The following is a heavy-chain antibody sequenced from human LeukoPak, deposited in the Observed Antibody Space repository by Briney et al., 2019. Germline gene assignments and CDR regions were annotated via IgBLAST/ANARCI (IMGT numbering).Heavy chain of an antibody. Sequence: SETLSLTCTVSGGPISSGLYSWSCIRQPAGKGLEWIERIYTSRSTNYNPSLKSRVTISVDTSKNQFSLKLSSVTAADTAVYYCARDGPALDPWGQGTLVTVSS. V-gene: IGHV4-61*02. CDR1: GGPISSGLYS. CDR3: ARDGPALDP. J-gene: IGHJ5*02. CDR2: IYTSRST.